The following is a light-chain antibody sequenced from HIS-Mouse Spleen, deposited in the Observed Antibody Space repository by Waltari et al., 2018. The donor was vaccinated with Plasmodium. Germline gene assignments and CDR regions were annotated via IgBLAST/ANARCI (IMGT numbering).Light chain of an antibody. CDR2: GAS. V-gene: IGKV3-15*01. J-gene: IGKJ3*01. Sequence: EIAMTQSPAPLSVSPGETATLSCRASQSVSSNLAWYQQKPGQAPRLLIYGASTRATGIPARFSGSGSGTEFTLTISSLQSEDFAVYYCQQYNNWSFTFGPGTKVDIK. CDR3: QQYNNWSFT. CDR1: QSVSSN.